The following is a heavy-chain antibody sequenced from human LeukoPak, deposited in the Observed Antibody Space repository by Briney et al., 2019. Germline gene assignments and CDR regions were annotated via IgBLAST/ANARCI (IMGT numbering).Heavy chain of an antibody. CDR3: ATDHGFHYGAYFDY. Sequence: NPGGSLRLSCAASGFTFSSYGMNWVRQAPGKGLGWVSSITSSSSYIYYADSVKGRFTISRDNAKNTLYLQMNSLRAEDTVVYYCATDHGFHYGAYFDYWGQGTLVTVSS. D-gene: IGHD4-17*01. CDR2: ITSSSSYI. J-gene: IGHJ4*02. V-gene: IGHV3-21*01. CDR1: GFTFSSYG.